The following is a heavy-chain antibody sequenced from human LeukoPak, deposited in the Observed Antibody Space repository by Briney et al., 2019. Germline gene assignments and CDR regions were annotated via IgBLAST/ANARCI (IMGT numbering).Heavy chain of an antibody. V-gene: IGHV4-34*01. CDR3: ARGGNLRYSGYDF. Sequence: PSETLSLTCAVYGGSFSGYYWSWIRQPPGKGLEWIGEINHSGSTNYNPSLKSRVTISVDTSKNQFSLKLSSVTAADTAVYYYARGGNLRYSGYDFWGQGTLVTVSS. D-gene: IGHD5-12*01. CDR1: GGSFSGYY. CDR2: INHSGST. J-gene: IGHJ4*02.